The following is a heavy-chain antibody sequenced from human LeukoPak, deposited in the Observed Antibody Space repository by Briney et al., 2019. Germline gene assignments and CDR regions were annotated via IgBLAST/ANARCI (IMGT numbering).Heavy chain of an antibody. V-gene: IGHV3-23*01. J-gene: IGHJ4*02. D-gene: IGHD2-2*01. CDR1: GFTFSSYA. CDR2: ISGSGGST. Sequence: GGSLRPSCAASGFTFSSYAMSCVRQAPGKGLEWVSAISGSGGSTYYADSVKGRFTISRDNSKNTLYLQMDSLRAEDTAVYYCAKDVNLVVPAACDYWGQGTLVTVSS. CDR3: AKDVNLVVPAACDY.